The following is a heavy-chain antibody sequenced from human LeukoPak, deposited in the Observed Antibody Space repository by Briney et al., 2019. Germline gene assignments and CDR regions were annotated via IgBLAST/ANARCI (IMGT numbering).Heavy chain of an antibody. CDR1: GGTFSSYA. Sequence: GASVKVSCKASGGTFSSYAISWVRQAPGQGLEWMGGIIPIFGTANYAQKFQGRVTITTDESTGTAYMELSSLRSEDTAVYYCARSADYYDSRTFDIWGQGTMVTVSS. J-gene: IGHJ3*02. V-gene: IGHV1-69*05. CDR3: ARSADYYDSRTFDI. CDR2: IIPIFGTA. D-gene: IGHD3-22*01.